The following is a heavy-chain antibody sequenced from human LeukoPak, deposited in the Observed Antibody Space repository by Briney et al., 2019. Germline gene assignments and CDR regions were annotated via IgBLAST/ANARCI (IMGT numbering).Heavy chain of an antibody. J-gene: IGHJ5*02. D-gene: IGHD3-22*01. CDR1: GGSFSGYY. Sequence: SETLSLTCAVYGGSFSGYYWSWIRQPPGKGLEWIGEINHSGSTNYSPSLKSRVTISVDTSKNQFSLKLSSVTAADTAVYYCATGRPSYYYDSSGYEFDPWGQGTLVTVSS. CDR3: ATGRPSYYYDSSGYEFDP. CDR2: INHSGST. V-gene: IGHV4-34*01.